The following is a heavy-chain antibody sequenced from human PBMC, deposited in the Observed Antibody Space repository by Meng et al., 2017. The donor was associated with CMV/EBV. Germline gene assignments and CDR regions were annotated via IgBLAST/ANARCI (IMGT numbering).Heavy chain of an antibody. J-gene: IGHJ4*02. D-gene: IGHD2-2*01. CDR2: VFSSGST. CDR3: ARGVTSWYYFDS. Sequence: VSGGSNSSRNYYWGWIRQPPGKGLEWIGSVFSSGSTYYSPSLKSRVTISLDTSKKHFSLKLTSLTAADTAVYYCARGVTSWYYFDSWGQRTLVTVSS. CDR1: GGSNSSRNYY. V-gene: IGHV4-39*07.